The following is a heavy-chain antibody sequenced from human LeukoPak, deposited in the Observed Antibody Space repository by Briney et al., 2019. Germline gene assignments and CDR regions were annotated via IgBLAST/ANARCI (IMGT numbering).Heavy chain of an antibody. J-gene: IGHJ4*02. CDR2: INHSGST. D-gene: IGHD1-14*01. V-gene: IGHV4-34*01. CDR1: GGSFSGYY. Sequence: PSETLSLTCAVYGGSFSGYYWSWIRQPPGKGLEWIGEINHSGSTNYNPSLKRRVTIPVDTPKNQFSLKLSSVTAADTAVYYCARRHNVGFDYWGQGTLVTVSS. CDR3: ARRHNVGFDY.